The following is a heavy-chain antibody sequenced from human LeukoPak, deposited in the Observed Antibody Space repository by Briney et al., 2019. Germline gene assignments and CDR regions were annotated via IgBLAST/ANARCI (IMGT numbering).Heavy chain of an antibody. CDR3: ARETSQKGAHYMDV. CDR2: IYYTGST. D-gene: IGHD3-16*01. J-gene: IGHJ6*03. CDR1: GGSISPYY. Sequence: PSETLSLTCTVSGGSISPYYWNWIRQSPGMGLEYIGYIYYTGSTNYNPSLKSRVTISLDTSKNQFSLKLSSVTAADTAVYYCARETSQKGAHYMDVWGKGTTVTISS. V-gene: IGHV4-59*01.